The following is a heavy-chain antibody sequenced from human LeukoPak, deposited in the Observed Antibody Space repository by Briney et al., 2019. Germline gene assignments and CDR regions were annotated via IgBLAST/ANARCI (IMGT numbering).Heavy chain of an antibody. CDR1: GVSLSSSNNY. CDR3: AREVEYYDSSGHRPHAFDT. Sequence: PSETLSLTCTVSGVSLSSSNNYWGWTRQPPGKGLEWFGSISYIGATSYNPSLRSRVTISVDTSKNQFSLILNSVTAADTAVYYCAREVEYYDSSGHRPHAFDTWGQGTVVTVSS. CDR2: ISYIGAT. V-gene: IGHV4-39*02. D-gene: IGHD3-22*01. J-gene: IGHJ3*02.